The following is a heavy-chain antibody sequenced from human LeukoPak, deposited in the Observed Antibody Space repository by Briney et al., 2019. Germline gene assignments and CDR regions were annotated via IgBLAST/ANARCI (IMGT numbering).Heavy chain of an antibody. CDR1: GGSISSYY. Sequence: PSETLSLTCTVSGGSISSYYWSWIRQPPGKGLEWIGYIYYSGSTNYNPSLKSRVTISVDTSKNQFSLKLSSVTAADTAVYYCARSCSGGSCYLFGMDVWGQGTTVTDSS. V-gene: IGHV4-59*01. D-gene: IGHD2-15*01. CDR3: ARSCSGGSCYLFGMDV. CDR2: IYYSGST. J-gene: IGHJ6*02.